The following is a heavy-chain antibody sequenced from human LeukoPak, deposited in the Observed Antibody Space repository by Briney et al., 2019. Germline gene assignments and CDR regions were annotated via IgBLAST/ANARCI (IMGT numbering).Heavy chain of an antibody. J-gene: IGHJ4*02. Sequence: GGSLRPSCAASGFTFSSYAMSWVRQAPGKGLEWVSAISGSGGSTYYADSVKGRFTISRDNSKNTLYLQMNSLRAEDTAVYYCAKTDYYDSSGYGRVFDYWGQGTLVTVSS. CDR2: ISGSGGST. CDR1: GFTFSSYA. V-gene: IGHV3-23*01. CDR3: AKTDYYDSSGYGRVFDY. D-gene: IGHD3-22*01.